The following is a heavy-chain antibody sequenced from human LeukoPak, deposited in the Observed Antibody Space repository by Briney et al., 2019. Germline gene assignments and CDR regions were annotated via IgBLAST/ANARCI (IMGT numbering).Heavy chain of an antibody. CDR3: ARDEGGDAFDI. CDR2: FHTRGST. CDR1: RGSISSGNYY. Sequence: SQTLSLTCTVSRGSISSGNYYWSWIRQPAGKGLEWIGRFHTRGSTNYNPSLKSRVTISVDTSKNQFSLKLSSVAAADTAVYYCARDEGGDAFDIWGQGTMVTVSS. D-gene: IGHD2-15*01. J-gene: IGHJ3*02. V-gene: IGHV4-61*02.